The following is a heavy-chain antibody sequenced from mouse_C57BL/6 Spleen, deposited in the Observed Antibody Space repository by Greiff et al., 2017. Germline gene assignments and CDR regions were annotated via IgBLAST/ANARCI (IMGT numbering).Heavy chain of an antibody. Sequence: VQLQQSGPELVKPGASVKISCKASGYAFSSSWMNWVKQRPGKGLEWIGRIYPGDGDTNYNGKFKGKATLTADKSSSTAYMQLSSLTSEDSAVYFCARDYDYDGPFAYWGQGTLVTVSA. CDR2: IYPGDGDT. CDR1: GYAFSSSW. J-gene: IGHJ3*01. CDR3: ARDYDYDGPFAY. D-gene: IGHD2-4*01. V-gene: IGHV1-82*01.